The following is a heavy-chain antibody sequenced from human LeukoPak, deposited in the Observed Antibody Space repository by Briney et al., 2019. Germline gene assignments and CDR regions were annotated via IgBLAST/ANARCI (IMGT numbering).Heavy chain of an antibody. CDR1: GDSISTSNSY. D-gene: IGHD1-1*01. Sequence: SETLSLTCTVSGDSISTSNSYWGWIRQPPGKGLEGIGSIYYSGNTYYNASLKSRVTISVDTSKNQFSLKLSSVTAEDTAVYYCARDRLLEDRDYYYYYYMDVWGKGTTVTVSS. CDR2: IYYSGNT. V-gene: IGHV4-39*02. CDR3: ARDRLLEDRDYYYYYYMDV. J-gene: IGHJ6*03.